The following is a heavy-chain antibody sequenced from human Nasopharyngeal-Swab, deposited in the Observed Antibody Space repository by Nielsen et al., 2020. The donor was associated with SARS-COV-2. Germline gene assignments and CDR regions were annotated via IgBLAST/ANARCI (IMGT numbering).Heavy chain of an antibody. CDR2: ISYDGSNK. CDR1: GFTFSSYA. V-gene: IGHV3-30*18. CDR3: AKDIGYGSGSYLDAFDI. Sequence: GGSLRLSCAASGFTFSSYAMHWVRQAPGKGLEWVAVISYDGSNKDHADSVKGRFTISRDNSKNTLYLQMNSLRAEDTALYYCAKDIGYGSGSYLDAFDIWGQGTMVTVSS. J-gene: IGHJ3*02. D-gene: IGHD3-10*01.